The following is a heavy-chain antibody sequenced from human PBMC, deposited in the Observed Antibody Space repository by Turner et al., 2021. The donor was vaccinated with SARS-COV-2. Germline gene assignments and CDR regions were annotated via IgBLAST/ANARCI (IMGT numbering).Heavy chain of an antibody. CDR2: ISWNSGTI. Sequence: EVHLVESGGGLIQPGRSLRLSCAASGFNFGAYAVHWVRQAPGKGLEWVSGISWNSGTIGYADSVKGRFTISRDNAKNSLYLQMNSRRPEDTAMYYCAKEGGAGAYCGGDCHSYYGMDVWGQGTTVTVSS. CDR3: AKEGGAGAYCGGDCHSYYGMDV. V-gene: IGHV3-9*01. J-gene: IGHJ6*02. CDR1: GFNFGAYA. D-gene: IGHD2-21*02.